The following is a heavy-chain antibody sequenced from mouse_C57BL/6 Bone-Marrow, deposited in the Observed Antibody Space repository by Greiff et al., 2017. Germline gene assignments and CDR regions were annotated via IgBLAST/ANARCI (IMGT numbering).Heavy chain of an antibody. J-gene: IGHJ3*01. CDR3: AREGDSNYEGWFAY. V-gene: IGHV1-55*01. Sequence: VQLQQSGAELVKPGASVKMSCKASGYTFTSYWITWVKQRPGQGLEWIGDIYPGSGSTNYNEKFKSKATLTVDTTSSTAYMQLSSLTSEESAVYYCAREGDSNYEGWFAYWGQGTLVTVSA. D-gene: IGHD2-5*01. CDR1: GYTFTSYW. CDR2: IYPGSGST.